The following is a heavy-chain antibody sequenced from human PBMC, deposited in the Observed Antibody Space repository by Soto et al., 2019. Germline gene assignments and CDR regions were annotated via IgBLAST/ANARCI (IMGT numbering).Heavy chain of an antibody. CDR3: ARDRGGLDF. CDR1: GFTFSNYP. V-gene: IGHV3-48*02. D-gene: IGHD6-25*01. Sequence: EVQLVESGGALVQPGGSLRLTCAASGFTFSNYPMNWVRQAPGKGLEWLSYISTTRTTIYYADSVRGRFTISRDNVHNSLYLYMSSLRDEDTAVYYCARDRGGLDFWGQGTLLTVSS. J-gene: IGHJ4*02. CDR2: ISTTRTTI.